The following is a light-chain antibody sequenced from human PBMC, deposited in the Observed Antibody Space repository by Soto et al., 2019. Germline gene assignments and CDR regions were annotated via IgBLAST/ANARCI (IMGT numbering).Light chain of an antibody. CDR1: QSVSSD. CDR2: GAS. V-gene: IGKV3-15*01. Sequence: EIVMTQSPATLSVSPGEGATLFCRASQSVSSDLAWYQQKPGQAPRLLIYGASNRATGIPARFSGSGSGTEFTLTISSLQSEDSALDYCQQYDNRPTFGPGTNVEVK. CDR3: QQYDNRPT. J-gene: IGKJ3*01.